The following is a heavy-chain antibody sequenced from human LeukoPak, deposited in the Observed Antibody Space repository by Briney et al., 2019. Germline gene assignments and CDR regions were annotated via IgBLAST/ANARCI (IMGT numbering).Heavy chain of an antibody. CDR2: IYYSGST. CDR3: AGHGGQGWFDP. Sequence: SETLSLTCTVSGGSISSYYWSWIRQPPGKGLEWIGYIYYSGSTNYNPSLKSRVTISVDTSKNQFSLKLSSVTAADTAVYYCAGHGGQGWFDPWGQGTLVTVSS. V-gene: IGHV4-59*08. CDR1: GGSISSYY. J-gene: IGHJ5*02.